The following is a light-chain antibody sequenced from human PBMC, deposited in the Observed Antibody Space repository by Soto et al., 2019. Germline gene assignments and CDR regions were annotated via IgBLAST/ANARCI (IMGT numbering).Light chain of an antibody. Sequence: QSALTQPASVSGSPGQSITISCTGTSSDVGGYNYVSWYQQHPAKAPKLMIYEVNNRPSGVSNRFSGSKSGNTASLTISGLQDEDEADYYCSSFTSSSTYVFGTGTKVTVL. CDR2: EVN. V-gene: IGLV2-14*01. CDR3: SSFTSSSTYV. CDR1: SSDVGGYNY. J-gene: IGLJ1*01.